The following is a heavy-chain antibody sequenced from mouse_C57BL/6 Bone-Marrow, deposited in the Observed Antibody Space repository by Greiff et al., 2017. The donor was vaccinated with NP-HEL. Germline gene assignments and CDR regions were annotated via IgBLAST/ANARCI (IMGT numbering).Heavy chain of an antibody. CDR3: ARYNTTVVAPYWYFDV. J-gene: IGHJ1*03. D-gene: IGHD1-1*01. CDR1: GYTFTSYW. V-gene: IGHV1-52*01. CDR2: IDPSDSET. Sequence: VQLQQPGAELVRPGSSVKLSCKASGYTFTSYWMHWVKQRPIQGLEWIGNIDPSDSETHYNQKFKDKATLTVDKSSSTAYMQLSSLTSEDSAVYYCARYNTTVVAPYWYFDVWGTGTTVTVSS.